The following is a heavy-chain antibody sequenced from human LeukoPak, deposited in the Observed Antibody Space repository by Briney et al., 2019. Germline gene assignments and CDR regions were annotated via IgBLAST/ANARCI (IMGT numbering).Heavy chain of an antibody. CDR2: ISSGGINI. CDR1: GFTFSDFY. D-gene: IGHD3-10*01. CDR3: ARGSRYGSGSHFDF. Sequence: GGSLRLSCAASGFTFSDFYMGWIRQAPGKGLECVSYISSGGINIHYADSVKGRFTISRDDAQNSLILQMNSLTAKDTAVFYCARGSRYGSGSHFDFWGQGTLVTVSS. J-gene: IGHJ4*02. V-gene: IGHV3-11*01.